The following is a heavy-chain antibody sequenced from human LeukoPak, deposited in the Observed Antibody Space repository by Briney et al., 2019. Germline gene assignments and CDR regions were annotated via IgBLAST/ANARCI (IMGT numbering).Heavy chain of an antibody. CDR2: IIPIFGTA. D-gene: IGHD1-7*01. J-gene: IGHJ4*02. CDR1: GGTFSSYA. Sequence: GASVKVSCKASGGTFSSYAISWVRQAPGQGLEWMGGIIPIFGTANYAQKFQGRVTITTDESTSTAYMELSSLRSEDTAVYYCARGSAGITGTIDYWGQGTPVTVSS. CDR3: ARGSAGITGTIDY. V-gene: IGHV1-69*05.